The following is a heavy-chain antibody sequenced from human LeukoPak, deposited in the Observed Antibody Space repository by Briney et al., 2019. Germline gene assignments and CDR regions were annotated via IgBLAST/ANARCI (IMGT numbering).Heavy chain of an antibody. CDR3: ARSAVGREWELLFSDY. CDR2: ISAYNGNT. CDR1: GYTFTSYG. J-gene: IGHJ4*02. Sequence: ASVKVSCKASGYTFTSYGISWVRQAPGQGLEWMGWISAYNGNTNYAQKLQGRVTMTTDTSTSTAYMELRSLRSDDTAVYYCARSAVGREWELLFSDYWGQGTLVTVSS. V-gene: IGHV1-18*01. D-gene: IGHD1-26*01.